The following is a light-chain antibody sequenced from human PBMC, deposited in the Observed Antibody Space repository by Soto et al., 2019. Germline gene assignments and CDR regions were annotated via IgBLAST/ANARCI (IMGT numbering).Light chain of an antibody. Sequence: DIQMTQTPSSLSASVGDRDTITCRAGQSISTYLNWYQQKPGKAPKLLIYAASSLESGVPSWFSGSGSGTDFTLTISSLQPEDFATYYCQQTYSTPRAFGQGTNVEIK. CDR2: AAS. V-gene: IGKV1-39*01. CDR1: QSISTY. CDR3: QQTYSTPRA. J-gene: IGKJ1*01.